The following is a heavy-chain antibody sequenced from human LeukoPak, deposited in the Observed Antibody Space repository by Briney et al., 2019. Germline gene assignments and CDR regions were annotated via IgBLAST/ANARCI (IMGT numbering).Heavy chain of an antibody. J-gene: IGHJ5*02. Sequence: SDTLSLTCAVYGGSFSGYYWSWLRQPPGKGLEWIGEINHSGSTNYNPSLKSRVTISVDTSKNQFSLKLSSVTAADTAVYYCARVKGGYDSIPPWGQGTLVTASS. CDR3: ARVKGGYDSIPP. V-gene: IGHV4-34*01. D-gene: IGHD3-22*01. CDR2: INHSGST. CDR1: GGSFSGYY.